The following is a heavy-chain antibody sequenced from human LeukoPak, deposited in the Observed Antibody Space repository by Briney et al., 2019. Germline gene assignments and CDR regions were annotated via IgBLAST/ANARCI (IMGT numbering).Heavy chain of an antibody. J-gene: IGHJ5*02. CDR2: INPNSGGT. Sequence: ASVKVSCKASGYTFTGYYMHWVRQAPGQGLEWMGWINPNSGGTNYAQKFQGRVTMTRDTPISTAYMELSRLRSDDTAVYYCARDAGYSYGTGWFDPWGQGTLVTVSS. CDR3: ARDAGYSYGTGWFDP. V-gene: IGHV1-2*02. D-gene: IGHD5-18*01. CDR1: GYTFTGYY.